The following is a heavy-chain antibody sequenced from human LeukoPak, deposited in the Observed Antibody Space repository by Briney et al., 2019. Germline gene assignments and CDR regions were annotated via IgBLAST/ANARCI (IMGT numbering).Heavy chain of an antibody. V-gene: IGHV3-30*18. J-gene: IGHJ4*02. D-gene: IGHD2-8*01. CDR3: AKRGLSVNGYDY. Sequence: QPGRSLRLSCAASGFTFSSYGMHWVRQAPGKGLEWVAVISYDGSNKYYADSVKGRFTISRDNSKNTLYLQMNSLRAEDTAVYYCAKRGLSVNGYDYWGQGTPVTVSS. CDR1: GFTFSSYG. CDR2: ISYDGSNK.